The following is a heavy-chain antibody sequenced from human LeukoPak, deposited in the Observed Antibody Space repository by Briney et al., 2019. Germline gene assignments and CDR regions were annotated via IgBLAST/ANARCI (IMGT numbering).Heavy chain of an antibody. CDR3: ARAYGGANSDY. J-gene: IGHJ4*02. CDR1: GHSISSGYY. Sequence: PSETLSLTCTVSGHSISSGYYWGWIRQPPGKGLEWIGSIYHSGSTYYNPSLKSRVTISVDTSKNQFSLKLSSVTAADTAVYYCARAYGGANSDYWGQGTLVTVSS. CDR2: IYHSGST. V-gene: IGHV4-38-2*02. D-gene: IGHD4-23*01.